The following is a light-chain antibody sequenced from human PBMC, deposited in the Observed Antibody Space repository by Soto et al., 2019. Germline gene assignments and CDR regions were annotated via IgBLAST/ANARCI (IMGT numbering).Light chain of an antibody. CDR2: LNSDGSH. V-gene: IGLV4-69*01. Sequence: QPVLTQSPSATASLGASVKLTCTLSSGHSNYAIAWHQQQPEKGPRYLMKLNSDGSHSKGDGIPDRFSGSSSGAERYLTISSLQSVDEADYYCQTWGTAIRVFGGGTKLTVL. CDR1: SGHSNYA. J-gene: IGLJ2*01. CDR3: QTWGTAIRV.